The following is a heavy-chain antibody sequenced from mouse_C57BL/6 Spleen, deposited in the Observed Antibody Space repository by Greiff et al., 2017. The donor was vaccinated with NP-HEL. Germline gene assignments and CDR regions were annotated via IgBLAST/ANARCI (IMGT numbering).Heavy chain of an antibody. D-gene: IGHD1-1*01. J-gene: IGHJ1*03. CDR2: INPNNGGT. Sequence: VQLQQSGPELVKPGASVKIPCKASGYTFTDYNMDWVKQSHGKSLEWIGDINPNNGGTIYNQKFKGKATLTVDKSSSTAYMELRSLTSEDTAVYYCARGYYGSSYAGFWYFDVWGTGTTVTVSS. V-gene: IGHV1-18*01. CDR3: ARGYYGSSYAGFWYFDV. CDR1: GYTFTDYN.